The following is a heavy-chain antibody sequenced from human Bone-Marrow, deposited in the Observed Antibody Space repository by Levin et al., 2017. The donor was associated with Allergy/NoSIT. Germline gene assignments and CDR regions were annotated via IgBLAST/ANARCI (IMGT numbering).Heavy chain of an antibody. V-gene: IGHV3-23*01. CDR1: GFTFNSYG. CDR3: AKAPRYMMIPAHFYFES. CDR2: ITSDSST. Sequence: PGESLKISCAASGFTFNSYGMSWVRQAPGRGLEWVSTITSDSSTYTADSVRGRFTISRDNSKNTLFLQVDSLTAEDTAVYYCAKAPRYMMIPAHFYFESWGQGTLVSVSP. J-gene: IGHJ4*02. D-gene: IGHD3-16*01.